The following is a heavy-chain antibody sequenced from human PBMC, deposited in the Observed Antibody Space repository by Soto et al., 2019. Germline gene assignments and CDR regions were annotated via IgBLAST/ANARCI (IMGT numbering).Heavy chain of an antibody. CDR1: GFSLTTDAVG. V-gene: IGHV2-5*02. D-gene: IGHD1-1*01. CDR2: IYWDDDK. CDR3: AHVYWVAAGIRYYFDY. Sequence: QITLKESGPTLVKPTQTLTLTCTFSGFSLTTDAVGVGWIRQPPGKALEWLALIYWDDDKRYSPALKSRLTITKDASRNQVVLTLTNMDPAVTATYYCAHVYWVAAGIRYYFDYWGQGTLVTVSS. J-gene: IGHJ4*02.